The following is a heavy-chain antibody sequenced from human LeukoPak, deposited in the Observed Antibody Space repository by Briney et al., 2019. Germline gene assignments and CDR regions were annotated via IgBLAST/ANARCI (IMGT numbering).Heavy chain of an antibody. CDR1: GFTFSSYS. Sequence: GGSLRLSCAASGFTFSSYSMNWVRQAPGKGLEWVSSISSSSSYIYYADSVKGRFTISRDNAKNSLYLQMNSLRAEDTAVYYCARVYDFRSGYYRSNYYYYMDVWGEGTTVTVSS. V-gene: IGHV3-21*03. CDR2: ISSSSSYI. D-gene: IGHD3-3*01. CDR3: ARVYDFRSGYYRSNYYYYMDV. J-gene: IGHJ6*03.